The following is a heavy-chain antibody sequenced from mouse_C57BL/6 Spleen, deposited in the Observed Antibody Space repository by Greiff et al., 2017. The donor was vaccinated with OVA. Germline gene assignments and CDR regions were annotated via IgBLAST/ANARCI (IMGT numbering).Heavy chain of an antibody. CDR1: GFSFTSYG. V-gene: IGHV2-6*01. Sequence: QVQLKESGPGLVAPSQCLSITCTVSGFSFTSYGVDWVRQSPGKGLEWLGVIWGVGSTNYNSALKSRLSISKDNSKSQIFLKMNSLQTDETAMCYCARANYYSYYAMDGWGKGTSVTVSS. CDR2: IWGVGST. CDR3: ARANYYSYYAMDG. D-gene: IGHD1-1*01. J-gene: IGHJ4*01.